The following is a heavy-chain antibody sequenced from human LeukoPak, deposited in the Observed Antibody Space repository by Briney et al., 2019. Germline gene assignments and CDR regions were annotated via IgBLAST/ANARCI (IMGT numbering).Heavy chain of an antibody. J-gene: IGHJ4*02. CDR3: ARHSRVSGLTGY. CDR1: GYSFTTYW. Sequence: GESLKISCKGSGYSFTTYWIGWVRQMPGKGLEWMGIIYPGDSDTRYSPSFQGQVTISADKSISSAYLQWSSLKASDTGIYYCARHSRVSGLTGYWGQGTLVTVSS. CDR2: IYPGDSDT. D-gene: IGHD2-15*01. V-gene: IGHV5-51*01.